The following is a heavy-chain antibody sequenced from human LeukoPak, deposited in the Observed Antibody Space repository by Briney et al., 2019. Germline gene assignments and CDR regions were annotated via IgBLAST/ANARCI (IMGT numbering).Heavy chain of an antibody. CDR3: ARVGVAGFDY. CDR2: ISSSGSAI. J-gene: IGHJ4*02. D-gene: IGHD2-15*01. CDR1: GFTFSGHS. V-gene: IGHV3-48*01. Sequence: GGSLRLSCAVSGFTFSGHSMNWVRQAPGKGLEWVSYISSSGSAIYYADSVKGRFTISRENAKNSLYLQMNSLRAGDTAVYYCARVGVAGFDYWGQGTLVTVSS.